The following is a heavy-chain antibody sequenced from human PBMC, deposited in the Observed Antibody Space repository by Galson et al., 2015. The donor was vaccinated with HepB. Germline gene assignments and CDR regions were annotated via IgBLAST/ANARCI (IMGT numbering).Heavy chain of an antibody. D-gene: IGHD2-2*01. Sequence: SLRLSCAASGFTFSSYSMNWVRQAPGKGLEWVSYISSSSSTIYYADSVKGRFTISRDNAKNSLYLQMNSLRAEDTAVYYCARESLEDIVVVPAARGVGAFDIWGQGTMVTVSS. CDR2: ISSSSSTI. CDR1: GFTFSSYS. J-gene: IGHJ3*02. V-gene: IGHV3-48*01. CDR3: ARESLEDIVVVPAARGVGAFDI.